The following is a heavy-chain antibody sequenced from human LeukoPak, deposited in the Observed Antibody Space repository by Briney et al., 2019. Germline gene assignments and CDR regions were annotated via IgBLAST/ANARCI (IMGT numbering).Heavy chain of an antibody. J-gene: IGHJ4*02. CDR2: MNPNSGNT. V-gene: IGHV1-8*01. Sequence: ASVKVSCTASGYTFISYDINWVRQATGQGLEWMGWMNPNSGNTGYAQKFQGRVTMTTDTSTSTAYMELRSLRSDDTAVYYCARGYGDFRVEGRYFHSWGQGTLVTVSS. CDR3: ARGYGDFRVEGRYFHS. D-gene: IGHD4-17*01. CDR1: GYTFISYD.